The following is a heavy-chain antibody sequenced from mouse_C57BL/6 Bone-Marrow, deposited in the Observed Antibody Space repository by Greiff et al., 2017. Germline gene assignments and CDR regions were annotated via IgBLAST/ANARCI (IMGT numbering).Heavy chain of an antibody. Sequence: QVQLQQPGAELVRPGTSVKLSCKASGYTFTSYWMHWVKQRPGQGLEWIGVIDPSDSYPNYNQKFKGKATLTADTSSSTAYMQLSSLTSEDSAVYYFAIKEEGITTVGGCDYWGQGTTLTVSS. CDR3: AIKEEGITTVGGCDY. D-gene: IGHD1-1*01. J-gene: IGHJ2*01. V-gene: IGHV1-59*01. CDR2: IDPSDSYP. CDR1: GYTFTSYW.